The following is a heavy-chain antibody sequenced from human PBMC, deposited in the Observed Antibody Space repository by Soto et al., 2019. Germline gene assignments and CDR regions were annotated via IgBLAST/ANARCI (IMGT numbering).Heavy chain of an antibody. J-gene: IGHJ4*02. CDR3: ARGDTVTAGYFDF. D-gene: IGHD4-4*01. CDR1: GGSVSSDGYY. CDR2: IHYTGST. V-gene: IGHV4-31*03. Sequence: QVQLQESGPGLVKPSQTLSLTCTVSGGSVSSDGYYWSWIRQHPGKGLEWIGYIHYTGSTYYNPSLKSRVTISVDTSKNQFALKLRSVTAADTAVYYCARGDTVTAGYFDFWGQGTLVTVSS.